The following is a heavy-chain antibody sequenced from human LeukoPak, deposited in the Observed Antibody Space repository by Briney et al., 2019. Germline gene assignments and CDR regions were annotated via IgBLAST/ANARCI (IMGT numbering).Heavy chain of an antibody. V-gene: IGHV1-69*04. CDR1: VGTFSSYA. J-gene: IGHJ6*02. CDR2: IIPIFGIA. D-gene: IGHD6-13*01. Sequence: SVTVSCKASVGTFSSYAISWVRQAPGQGLEWVGRIIPIFGIANYAQKFQGRVTITADKSPSTAYMELSSLRSEDTAVYYCASHIAAAGPTRDYYYYGMDVWGQGTTVTVSS. CDR3: ASHIAAAGPTRDYYYYGMDV.